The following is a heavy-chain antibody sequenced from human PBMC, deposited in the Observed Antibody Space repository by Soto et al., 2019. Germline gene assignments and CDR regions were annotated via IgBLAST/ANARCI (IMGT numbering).Heavy chain of an antibody. D-gene: IGHD1-1*01. CDR1: GGTFSSYD. Sequence: QVQLVQSGAEVKKPGSSVKVSCKASGGTFSSYDSSWVRRAPGQGLEWMGGIIPIFGTANYAQKYQGRVTINADESTSTAYRELSSLRSEDTAVYYCAGEMATTFYFAYWGQEPWSTSP. CDR3: AGEMATTFYFAY. V-gene: IGHV1-69*01. J-gene: IGHJ4*01. CDR2: IIPIFGTA.